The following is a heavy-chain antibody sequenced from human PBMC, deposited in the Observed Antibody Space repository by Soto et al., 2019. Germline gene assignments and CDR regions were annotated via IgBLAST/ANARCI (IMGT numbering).Heavy chain of an antibody. CDR2: IYYSGST. CDR1: GGSFSGYY. CDR3: ARVRSGSEPPFGY. D-gene: IGHD3-22*01. J-gene: IGHJ4*02. Sequence: SEILSLTCAVYGGSFSGYYWSWIRQHPGKGLEWIGYIYYSGSTYYNPSLKSRVTISVDTSKNQFSLKLSSVTAADTAVYSCARVRSGSEPPFGYWGQGTLVTVSS. V-gene: IGHV4-31*11.